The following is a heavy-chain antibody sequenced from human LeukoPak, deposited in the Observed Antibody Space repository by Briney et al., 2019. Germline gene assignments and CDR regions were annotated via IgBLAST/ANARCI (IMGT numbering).Heavy chain of an antibody. Sequence: ASVKVSCKASGYTFTSYGISWVRQAPGQGLEWMGWISAYNGNTNYAQKLQGRVTMTTDTSTSTAYMELRSLRSDDTAVYYCARDHPSMVRNDAFDIWGQGTMVTVSS. CDR2: ISAYNGNT. J-gene: IGHJ3*02. V-gene: IGHV1-18*01. D-gene: IGHD3-10*01. CDR1: GYTFTSYG. CDR3: ARDHPSMVRNDAFDI.